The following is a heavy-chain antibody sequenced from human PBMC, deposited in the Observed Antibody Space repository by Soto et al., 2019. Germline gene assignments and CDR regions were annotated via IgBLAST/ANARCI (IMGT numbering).Heavy chain of an antibody. Sequence: QVQLVESGGGVVQPGRSLRLSCAASGFTFSSYAMHWVRQAPGKGLEWVAVISYDGSNKYYADSVKGRFTISRDNSKNTLYLQMNGLRAEDTAVYYCARIPGIKVWFDPWGQGTLVTVSS. CDR3: ARIPGIKVWFDP. D-gene: IGHD3-10*01. CDR1: GFTFSSYA. V-gene: IGHV3-30-3*01. CDR2: ISYDGSNK. J-gene: IGHJ5*02.